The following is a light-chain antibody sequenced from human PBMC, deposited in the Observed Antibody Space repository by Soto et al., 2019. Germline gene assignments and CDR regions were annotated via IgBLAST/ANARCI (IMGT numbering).Light chain of an antibody. CDR2: GAS. Sequence: EIVLTQSPGTLSLSPGEGATLSCRASQSVSTNFFAWYQQKPGQAPRLLIYGASTRATGIPDRFSGSGSGXXXXLTISRLEPEDFAVYYCQQYGRTSWTLGQGTKVEIK. CDR1: QSVSTNF. V-gene: IGKV3-20*01. J-gene: IGKJ1*01. CDR3: QQYGRTSWT.